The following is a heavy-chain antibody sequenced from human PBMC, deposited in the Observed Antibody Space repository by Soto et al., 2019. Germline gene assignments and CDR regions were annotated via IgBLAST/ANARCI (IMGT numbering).Heavy chain of an antibody. CDR1: GFTFSNAW. Sequence: VPLVESGGGLVKPGGSLRLSCAASGFTFSNAWMSWVRQAPGKGLEWVGRIKSKTDGGTTDYAAPVKGRFTISRDDSKNTLYLQMNSLKTEDTAVYYCTTDTLRLGELSLDAFDIWGQGTMVTVSS. V-gene: IGHV3-15*01. CDR3: TTDTLRLGELSLDAFDI. CDR2: IKSKTDGGTT. J-gene: IGHJ3*02. D-gene: IGHD3-16*02.